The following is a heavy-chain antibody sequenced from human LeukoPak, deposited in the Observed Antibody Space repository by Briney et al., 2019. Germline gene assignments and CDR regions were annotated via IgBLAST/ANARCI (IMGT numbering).Heavy chain of an antibody. CDR2: IKQDGSEK. Sequence: GGSLRLSCAASGFTFSSYWMSWVRRAPGKGLEWVANIKQDGSEKYYVDSVKGRFTISRDNAKNSLYLQMNSLRAEDTAVYYCARGRRMARYCSGGSCYFDYWGQGTLVTVSS. D-gene: IGHD2-15*01. J-gene: IGHJ4*02. V-gene: IGHV3-7*03. CDR3: ARGRRMARYCSGGSCYFDY. CDR1: GFTFSSYW.